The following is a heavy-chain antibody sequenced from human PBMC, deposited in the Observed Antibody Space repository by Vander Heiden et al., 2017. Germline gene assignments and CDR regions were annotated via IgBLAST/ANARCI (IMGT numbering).Heavy chain of an antibody. CDR2: IYYSGST. Sequence: QVQLQASGPGLVKPSATLSLTCTASGGSISSYYWSWIRQPPGKGLEWIGYIYYSGSTNYNPSLKSRVTISVDTSKNQFSLKLSSVTAADTAVYYCARVDYSNYAHYYYGMDVWGQGTTVTVSS. CDR1: GGSISSYY. V-gene: IGHV4-59*01. J-gene: IGHJ6*02. CDR3: ARVDYSNYAHYYYGMDV. D-gene: IGHD4-4*01.